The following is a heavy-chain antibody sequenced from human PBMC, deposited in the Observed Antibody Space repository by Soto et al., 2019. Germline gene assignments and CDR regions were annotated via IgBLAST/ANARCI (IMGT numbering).Heavy chain of an antibody. CDR2: ISSSGSTI. CDR1: GFTFSDYY. V-gene: IGHV3-11*01. Sequence: LRLSCAASGFTFSDYYISWIRQSPGKGLEWVSYISSSGSTIYYADSVKGRFTISRDNAKNSLYLQMNSLRAEDTAVYYCARDGFGFVTGYPYGMDVWGQGTTVTVSS. CDR3: ARDGFGFVTGYPYGMDV. J-gene: IGHJ6*02. D-gene: IGHD3-9*01.